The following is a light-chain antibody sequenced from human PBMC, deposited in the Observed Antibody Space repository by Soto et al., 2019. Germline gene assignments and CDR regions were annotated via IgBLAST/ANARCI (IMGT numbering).Light chain of an antibody. CDR1: QRASRQY. CDR3: QDFDSPQWT. Sequence: VLTQSPDTLSLSPGDRATLSCRANQRASRQYLSWYQQRPGQPPRLLIYSVSMRADGIPDRCSGSGSGSEFTLTINRLEPEDFAVYYCQDFDSPQWTFGQGTKIE. CDR2: SVS. V-gene: IGKV3-20*01. J-gene: IGKJ1*01.